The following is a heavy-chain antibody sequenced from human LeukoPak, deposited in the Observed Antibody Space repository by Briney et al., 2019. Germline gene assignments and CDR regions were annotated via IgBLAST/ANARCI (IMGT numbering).Heavy chain of an antibody. D-gene: IGHD3-10*01. J-gene: IGHJ4*02. V-gene: IGHV3-21*04. CDR2: ISSSSSYI. Sequence: GGSLRLSCAASGFTFSSYSMNWVRQAPGKGLEWVSSISSSSSYIYYADSVKGRFTISRDNSKNTLYVQMNSLRAEDTAVYYCAKDNSMVRGVSLSPFDYWGQGTLVTVSS. CDR3: AKDNSMVRGVSLSPFDY. CDR1: GFTFSSYS.